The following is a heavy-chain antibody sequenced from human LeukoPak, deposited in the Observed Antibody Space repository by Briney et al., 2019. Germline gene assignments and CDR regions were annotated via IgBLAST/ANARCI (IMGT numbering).Heavy chain of an antibody. Sequence: GGSLRVSCAASGFTFSNYGMHWVRQAPGKGLEWVAFVRYDGSNTFYARSVIGRFTISRDNSKNTLYLQMNSLRAEDTAVYYCARDPGPSVGFWGQGTLVTVSS. D-gene: IGHD1-26*01. CDR2: VRYDGSNT. J-gene: IGHJ4*02. CDR3: ARDPGPSVGF. V-gene: IGHV3-30*02. CDR1: GFTFSNYG.